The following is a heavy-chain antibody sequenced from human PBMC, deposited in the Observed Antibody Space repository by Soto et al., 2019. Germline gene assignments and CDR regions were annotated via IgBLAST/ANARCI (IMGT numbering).Heavy chain of an antibody. D-gene: IGHD3-22*01. J-gene: IGHJ4*02. Sequence: QVQLQESGPGLVKPSQSLSLTCTVSGDSISSGGHYWSWIRQHPGKGLEWIGNVYYTGTTFSNPSLKSRVAMSVDTSKNQVSLKVSSVTAADTAVYFCERFNVVETNSYFDYWGPGTLVTVSS. CDR3: ERFNVVETNSYFDY. V-gene: IGHV4-31*03. CDR2: VYYTGTT. CDR1: GDSISSGGHY.